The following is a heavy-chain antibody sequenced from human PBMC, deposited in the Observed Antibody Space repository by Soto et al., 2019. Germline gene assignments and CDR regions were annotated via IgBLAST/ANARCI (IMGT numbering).Heavy chain of an antibody. D-gene: IGHD4-17*01. CDR2: ISYHGNDK. Sequence: QVQLVESGGGVVQPGRSLRLSCAASGFTFSSYGMHWVRQAPGKGLEWVAVISYHGNDKYYADSVKGRFTISRDNIKSTLCPRMSSLRAADTGIYFCAKVLPHNTVATCGSWGSGTRVTAPS. CDR1: GFTFSSYG. V-gene: IGHV3-30*18. CDR3: AKVLPHNTVATCGS. J-gene: IGHJ5*02.